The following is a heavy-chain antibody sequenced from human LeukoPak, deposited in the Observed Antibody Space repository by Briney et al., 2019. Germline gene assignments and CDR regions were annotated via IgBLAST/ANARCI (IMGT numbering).Heavy chain of an antibody. D-gene: IGHD4-17*01. Sequence: SETLSLTCTVSGGSISTSSYYWGWIRQPPGKGLEWIGTIYYSGSTSYNPSLNSRVTMSVDPSKNQFSMMLSSVTAADTAVYYCARLPNYGDYVGYFDYWGQGTLVTVSS. CDR2: IYYSGST. CDR1: GGSISTSSYY. V-gene: IGHV4-39*01. J-gene: IGHJ4*02. CDR3: ARLPNYGDYVGYFDY.